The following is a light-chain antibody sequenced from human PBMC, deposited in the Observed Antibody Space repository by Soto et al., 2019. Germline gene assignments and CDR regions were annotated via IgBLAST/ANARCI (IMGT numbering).Light chain of an antibody. CDR2: DVS. J-gene: IGLJ1*01. CDR3: SSYRTSTTRQLV. V-gene: IGLV2-14*03. CDR1: SSDVGGYNY. Sequence: QSVLTQPASVSGSPGQSITISCTGTSSDVGGYNYVSWYQHHPGKAPKLMIYDVSNRPSGVSNRFSGSKSGNTASLSISGLQPEDEADYYCSSYRTSTTRQLVCGTVTKVTDL.